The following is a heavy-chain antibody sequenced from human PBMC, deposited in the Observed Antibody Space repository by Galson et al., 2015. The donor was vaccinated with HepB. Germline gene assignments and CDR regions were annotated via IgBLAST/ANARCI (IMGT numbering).Heavy chain of an antibody. CDR2: IIPIFGTS. CDR3: ERARGGRGWFDP. D-gene: IGHD3-16*01. J-gene: IGHJ5*02. V-gene: IGHV1-69*13. CDR1: GGTFTSYT. Sequence: SVKVSCKASGGTFTSYTFTWVRQAPGQGLEWLGGIIPIFGTSNYAQKFQGRVTITADEFTSTAYMELSSLRSEDTAVYYCERARGGRGWFDPWGQGTLVTVSS.